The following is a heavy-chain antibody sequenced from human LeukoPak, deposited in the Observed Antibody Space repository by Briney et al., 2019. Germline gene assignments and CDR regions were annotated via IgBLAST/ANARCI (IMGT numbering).Heavy chain of an antibody. CDR2: IYYSGST. J-gene: IGHJ4*02. CDR1: GGSISSYY. Sequence: SETLSLTCTVSGGSISSYYWSWLRQPPGKGLEWIGYIYYSGSTNYNPALKSRATISVDTSKNQFSLKLSSVTAADTAVYYCARVGYYYDSSGYFPASLDYWGQGTLVTVSS. CDR3: ARVGYYYDSSGYFPASLDY. D-gene: IGHD3-22*01. V-gene: IGHV4-59*01.